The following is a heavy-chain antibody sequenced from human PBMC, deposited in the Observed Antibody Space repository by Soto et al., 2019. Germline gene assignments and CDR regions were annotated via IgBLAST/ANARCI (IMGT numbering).Heavy chain of an antibody. J-gene: IGHJ5*02. CDR3: ARRTSTVREGYNWCDP. Sequence: QVQLVESGGGVVQPGRSLTLSCAGSGFTFSDYGMHWVRQAPGKGLQWVALISNDGGSKKYAESVKGRFTISRDNSKNTLYLDTNSLRPEDTAVYHCARRTSTVREGYNWCDPWGQGTLVTVSS. V-gene: IGHV3-30*03. D-gene: IGHD3-10*01. CDR2: ISNDGGSK. CDR1: GFTFSDYG.